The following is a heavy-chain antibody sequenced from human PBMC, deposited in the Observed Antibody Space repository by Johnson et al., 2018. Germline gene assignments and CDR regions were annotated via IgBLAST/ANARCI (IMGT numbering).Heavy chain of an antibody. CDR3: AGGHPYDAFGI. J-gene: IGHJ3*02. V-gene: IGHV4-59*01. D-gene: IGHD6-25*01. Sequence: QVQLQESGPGLVKPSETLSLTCTVSGGSINSYYWSWIRQPPGKGLEWIGYIYYRGGSNYNPSLKSRVTLSVDTSKNQFSLGLSSVAAADTALYYCAGGHPYDAFGIWGQGTMVTVSS. CDR1: GGSINSYY. CDR2: IYYRGGS.